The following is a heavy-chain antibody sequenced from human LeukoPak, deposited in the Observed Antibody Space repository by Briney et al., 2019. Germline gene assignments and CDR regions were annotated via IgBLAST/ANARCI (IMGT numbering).Heavy chain of an antibody. J-gene: IGHJ4*02. V-gene: IGHV4-34*01. CDR3: ARHPSYYGSGSYLLDY. Sequence: SETLSLTCAVYGESFSTYSWTWIRQSPGKGLEWIGEINYSGTANYNPSLKSRVTISIDPSKNQFSLKLKSVTAADTADYYCARHPSYYGSGSYLLDYWGQGTLVTVSS. D-gene: IGHD3-10*01. CDR2: INYSGTA. CDR1: GESFSTYS.